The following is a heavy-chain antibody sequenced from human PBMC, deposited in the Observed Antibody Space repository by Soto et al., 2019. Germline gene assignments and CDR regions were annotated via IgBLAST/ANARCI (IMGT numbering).Heavy chain of an antibody. CDR1: GYTFTGYY. D-gene: IGHD3-3*01. V-gene: IGHV1-8*02. Sequence: ASVKVSCKASGYTFTGYYMHWVRQATGQGLEWMGWMNPNSGNTGYAQKFQGRVTMTRNTSISTAYMELSSLRSEDTAVYYCARRSEEYYDFWSGYFGGYYYYMDVWGKGTTVTVSS. CDR3: ARRSEEYYDFWSGYFGGYYYYMDV. J-gene: IGHJ6*03. CDR2: MNPNSGNT.